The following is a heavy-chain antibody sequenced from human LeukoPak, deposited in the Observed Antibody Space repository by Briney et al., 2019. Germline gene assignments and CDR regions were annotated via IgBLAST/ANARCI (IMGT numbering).Heavy chain of an antibody. Sequence: ASVKVSCKASGYIFTGYFVHWVRQAPGQGLEWMGWSNPNSGGTNYAQKFQGRVTMTRDTSIGTAYMELSRLRSDDTAVYYCARGEATVTTTNTPLDDYWGQGTLVTVSS. V-gene: IGHV1-2*02. CDR3: ARGEATVTTTNTPLDDY. D-gene: IGHD4-17*01. CDR2: SNPNSGGT. J-gene: IGHJ4*02. CDR1: GYIFTGYF.